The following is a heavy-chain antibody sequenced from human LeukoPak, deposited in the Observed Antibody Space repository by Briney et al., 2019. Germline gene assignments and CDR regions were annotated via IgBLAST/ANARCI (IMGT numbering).Heavy chain of an antibody. CDR3: ARAGRKSRGVDIVRKKETGYYYYLDV. CDR1: GFTFSSYS. Sequence: PGGSLRLSCAASGFTFSSYSMNWVRQAPGKGLEWVSYISSSSSTIYYADSVKGRFTISRDNAKNSPYLQMNSLRVEDTAVYYCARAGRKSRGVDIVRKKETGYYYYLDVWGKGTTVTVSS. V-gene: IGHV3-48*01. J-gene: IGHJ6*03. D-gene: IGHD2-15*01. CDR2: ISSSSSTI.